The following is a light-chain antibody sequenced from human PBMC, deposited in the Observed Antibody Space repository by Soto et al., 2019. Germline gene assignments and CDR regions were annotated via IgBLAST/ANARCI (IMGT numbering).Light chain of an antibody. CDR1: SSDVGYYHY. Sequence: QSALTQPASVSGSPGQSITISCTGTSSDVGYYHYVSWYQHHPGKVPKLMIHEVSNRPSGVSNRFSGSKSGNTASLTISGLQAEDGGDYYCSSYTTSSTQVFGGGTKVTVL. V-gene: IGLV2-14*01. CDR3: SSYTTSSTQV. J-gene: IGLJ3*02. CDR2: EVS.